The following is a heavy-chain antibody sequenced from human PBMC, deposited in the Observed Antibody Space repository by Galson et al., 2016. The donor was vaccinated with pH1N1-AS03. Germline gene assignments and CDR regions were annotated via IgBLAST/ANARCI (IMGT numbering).Heavy chain of an antibody. CDR2: IYYSGST. D-gene: IGHD1-7*01. V-gene: IGHV4-61*01. CDR1: GGSIRSTNYY. Sequence: SETLSLTCSVSGGSIRSTNYYWSWIRQPPGKGLEWIGYIYYSGSTNYTPSLKIHLTISVDTSKNQVSPKLHFVTAADTAVYFCARSTIGELENPRTLDYWGQGMLVTVSS. CDR3: ARSTIGELENPRTLDY. J-gene: IGHJ4*02.